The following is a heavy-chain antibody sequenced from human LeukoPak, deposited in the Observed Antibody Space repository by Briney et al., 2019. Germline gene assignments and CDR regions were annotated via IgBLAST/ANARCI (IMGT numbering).Heavy chain of an antibody. CDR1: GFTFSSYA. CDR3: ARGSGYYLGNY. D-gene: IGHD3-22*01. Sequence: GGSLRLSCAASGFTFSSYAMSWVRRAPGKGLEWVSAISGSGGSTYYADSVKGRFTISRGNSKNTLYLQMNSLRAEDTAVYYCARGSGYYLGNYWGQGTLVTVSS. CDR2: ISGSGGST. V-gene: IGHV3-23*01. J-gene: IGHJ4*02.